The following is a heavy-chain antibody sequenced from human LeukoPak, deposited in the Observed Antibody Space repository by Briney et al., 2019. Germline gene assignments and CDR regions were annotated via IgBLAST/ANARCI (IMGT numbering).Heavy chain of an antibody. V-gene: IGHV3-9*01. CDR2: TSWNSGSI. CDR3: AKTLGYYYESTGYYDY. J-gene: IGHJ4*02. D-gene: IGHD3-22*01. Sequence: GRSLRPSCAALGSTLDDYATHWVRQAPGKGLEGVAGTSWNSGSIGYAGSVKGRFTIYTDNAKKSLHLQMNILRSENTVFYYSAKTLGYYYESTGYYDYWGQGTLVTVSS. CDR1: GSTLDDYA.